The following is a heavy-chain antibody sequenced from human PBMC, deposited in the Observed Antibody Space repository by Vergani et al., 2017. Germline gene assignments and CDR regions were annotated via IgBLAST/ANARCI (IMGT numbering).Heavy chain of an antibody. CDR1: GFTFSSYS. V-gene: IGHV3-21*01. CDR2: ISSSSSYI. J-gene: IGHJ5*02. Sequence: EVQLVESGGGLVKPGGSLRLSCAASGFTFSSYSMNWVRQAPGKGLEWVSSISSSSSYIYYADSVKGRFTISRDNAKNSLYLQMNSLRADDTAVYYCSRADILTGWSWFDPWGQGTLVTVSS. D-gene: IGHD3-9*01. CDR3: SRADILTGWSWFDP.